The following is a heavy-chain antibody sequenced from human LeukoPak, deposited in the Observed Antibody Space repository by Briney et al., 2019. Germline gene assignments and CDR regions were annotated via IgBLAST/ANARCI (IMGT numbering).Heavy chain of an antibody. Sequence: GGSLILYCAASGFTFSSYSIHWVRHAPGNGLERGAVISYDGSNKYYADSVKGRFTISRDNSKNTLYLQMNSLRAEDTAVYYCARGDWDIVVVPAAISASSGWYLFDYWGQGTLVTVSS. CDR2: ISYDGSNK. CDR3: ARGDWDIVVVPAAISASSGWYLFDY. V-gene: IGHV3-30-3*01. CDR1: GFTFSSYS. D-gene: IGHD2-2*02. J-gene: IGHJ4*02.